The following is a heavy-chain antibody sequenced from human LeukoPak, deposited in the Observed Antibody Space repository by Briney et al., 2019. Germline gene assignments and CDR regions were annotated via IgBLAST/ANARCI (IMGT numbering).Heavy chain of an antibody. D-gene: IGHD2-2*01. CDR2: ILFDGSEK. J-gene: IGHJ4*02. V-gene: IGHV3-30*03. CDR3: ARAQLQYCSTTSCYVFDS. CDR1: GFTFCSYG. Sequence: QSGRPLRLSCAASGFTFCSYGMLWVPQAPGKVLEWVAVILFDGSEKFYGDSVKGRFTISTDIFKHTLYLEMNSLRADDTATYYCARAQLQYCSTTSCYVFDSWGQGTRVSVSS.